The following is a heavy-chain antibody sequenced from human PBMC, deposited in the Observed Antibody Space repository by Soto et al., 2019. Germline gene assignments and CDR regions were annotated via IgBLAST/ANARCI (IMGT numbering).Heavy chain of an antibody. J-gene: IGHJ4*02. CDR2: IYYSGST. D-gene: IGHD2-15*01. CDR3: ARDRECSGGTCYNYFDY. CDR1: GGSIIIGGYY. Sequence: SEALFLTCTVSGGSIIIGGYYRSLIRKHPGKGLEWIGYIYYSGSTYYNPSLKSRVTISVDTSKSQFSLKLSSVTAADTAVYYCARDRECSGGTCYNYFDYWGQGNLVTVSS. V-gene: IGHV4-31*03.